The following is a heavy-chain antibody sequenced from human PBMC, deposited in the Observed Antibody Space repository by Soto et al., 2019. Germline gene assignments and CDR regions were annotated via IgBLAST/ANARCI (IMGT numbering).Heavy chain of an antibody. J-gene: IGHJ4*02. CDR3: ARAHIPYYYDSSGYPDY. CDR1: GFTFSGYY. D-gene: IGHD3-22*01. CDR2: ISSSSSYT. V-gene: IGHV3-11*06. Sequence: GGSLRLSCAASGFTFSGYYMSWIRQAPGKGLEWVSYISSSSSYTNYADSVKGRFTISRDNAKNSLYLQMNSLRAEDTAVYYCARAHIPYYYDSSGYPDYWGQGTLVTVSS.